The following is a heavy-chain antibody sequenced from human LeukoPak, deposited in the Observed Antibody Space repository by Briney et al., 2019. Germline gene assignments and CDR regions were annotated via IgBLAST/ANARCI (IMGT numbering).Heavy chain of an antibody. CDR2: INAGNGNT. V-gene: IGHV1-3*01. Sequence: ASVKASCKASGYTFTSYAMHWVRQAPGQRLEWMGWINAGNGNTKYSQKFQGRVTITRDTSASTAYMELSSLRSEDTAVYYCARDVSSSWPEDWFDPWGQGTLVTVSS. CDR3: ARDVSSSWPEDWFDP. CDR1: GYTFTSYA. D-gene: IGHD6-13*01. J-gene: IGHJ5*02.